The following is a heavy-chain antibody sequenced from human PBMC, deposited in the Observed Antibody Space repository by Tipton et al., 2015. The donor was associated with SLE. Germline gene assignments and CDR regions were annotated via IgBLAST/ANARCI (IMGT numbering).Heavy chain of an antibody. J-gene: IGHJ6*04. CDR1: GFTFSSYS. CDR2: ISSTSDYI. D-gene: IGHD4-17*01. V-gene: IGHV3-21*01. Sequence: SLRLSCAASGFTFSSYSMNWVRQAPGKGLEWVSFISSTSDYIYYADSMKGRFTISRDNAKNSVYLQMNSLRAEDTAVYYCARDGRGDYPKGVMDVWGKGTMVTVSS. CDR3: ARDGRGDYPKGVMDV.